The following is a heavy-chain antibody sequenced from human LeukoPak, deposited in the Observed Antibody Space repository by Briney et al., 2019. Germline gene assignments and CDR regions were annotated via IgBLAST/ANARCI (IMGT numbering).Heavy chain of an antibody. CDR3: ARFSPRELDGMDV. CDR2: IKQDGSEK. CDR1: GFTFSSYW. D-gene: IGHD1-1*01. J-gene: IGHJ6*02. Sequence: GGSLRLSCAASGFTFSSYWMSWVRQAPGKGLEWVANIKQDGSEKYYVDSVKGRFTISRDNAKNSLYLQMNSLRAEDTAVYYCARFSPRELDGMDVWGQGTTVTASS. V-gene: IGHV3-7*01.